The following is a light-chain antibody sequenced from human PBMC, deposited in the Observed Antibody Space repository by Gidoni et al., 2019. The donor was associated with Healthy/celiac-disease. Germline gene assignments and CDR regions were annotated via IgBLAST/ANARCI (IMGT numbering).Light chain of an antibody. CDR3: QSYDSSLSVVV. V-gene: IGLV1-40*01. CDR1: SSNIGAGYD. Sequence: HSVLTQPPSVSWAPGQRVTISCTGSSSNIGAGYDVHWYQQLPGTAPKLLIYGNSNRPSGVPDRFSGSKSGTSASLAITGLQAEDEADYYCQSYDSSLSVVVFGGGTKLTVL. J-gene: IGLJ2*01. CDR2: GNS.